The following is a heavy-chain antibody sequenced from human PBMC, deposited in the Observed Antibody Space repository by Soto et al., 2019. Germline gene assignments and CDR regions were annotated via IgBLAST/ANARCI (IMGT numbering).Heavy chain of an antibody. CDR2: ISAYNGNT. J-gene: IGHJ4*02. V-gene: IGHV1-18*01. CDR3: ARLGSGSYFYAYFDY. D-gene: IGHD1-26*01. CDR1: GYTFTSYG. Sequence: ASVKVSCKASGYTFTSYGTSWVRQAPGQGLEWMGWISAYNGNTNYAQKLQGRVTMTTDTSTSTAYMELRSLRSDDTAVYYCARLGSGSYFYAYFDYWGQGTLVTVSS.